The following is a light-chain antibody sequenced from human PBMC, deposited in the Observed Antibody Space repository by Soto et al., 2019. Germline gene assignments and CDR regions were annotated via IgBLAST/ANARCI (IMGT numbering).Light chain of an antibody. Sequence: QSALTQPASVSGSPGQSITISCTGTSSDVGGYSYVSWYQQHPGKTPKLMIYEVSNRPSGVSHRFSGSKSGNTASLTISGLQTEDEADYYCSSFSSITREVFGGGTKLTAL. CDR2: EVS. CDR1: SSDVGGYSY. J-gene: IGLJ2*01. V-gene: IGLV2-14*01. CDR3: SSFSSITREV.